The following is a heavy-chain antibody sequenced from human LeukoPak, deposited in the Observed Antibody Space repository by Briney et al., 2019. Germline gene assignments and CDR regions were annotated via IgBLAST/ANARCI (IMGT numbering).Heavy chain of an antibody. V-gene: IGHV3-9*01. Sequence: GRSLRLSCAASGFTFDDYAMHWVRQAPGKGLEWVSGISWNSGSIGYADSVKGRFTISRDNAKNSLYLQMNSLRAEDTALYYCAKDGAANTQLVGMDFDYWGQGTLVTVSS. CDR1: GFTFDDYA. J-gene: IGHJ4*02. CDR3: AKDGAANTQLVGMDFDY. CDR2: ISWNSGSI. D-gene: IGHD6-13*01.